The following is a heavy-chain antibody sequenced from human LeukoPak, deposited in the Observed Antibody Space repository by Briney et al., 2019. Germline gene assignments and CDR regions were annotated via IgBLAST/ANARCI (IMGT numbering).Heavy chain of an antibody. Sequence: PSETLSLTCTVAGGSFSSNTYYWGWIRQPPGKGLEWIGSISYSESTYYNPSLKSRVTISVDTSKNQFSLELLPVAAADTAVYYCARHVGPDTRITMLRGVSFPRYNNWFDPWGQGTLVTVSS. CDR3: ARHVGPDTRITMLRGVSFPRYNNWFDP. CDR2: ISYSEST. D-gene: IGHD3-10*01. CDR1: GGSFSSNTYY. V-gene: IGHV4-39*01. J-gene: IGHJ5*02.